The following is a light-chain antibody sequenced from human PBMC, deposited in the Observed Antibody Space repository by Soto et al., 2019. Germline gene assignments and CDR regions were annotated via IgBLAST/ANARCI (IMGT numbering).Light chain of an antibody. CDR3: QQYGSSPFT. CDR2: GAS. V-gene: IGKV3-20*01. CDR1: QSVSSSY. Sequence: EIVLTQSPGTLSLSPGERATLSCRASQSVSSSYLAWYQQTPGQAPRLLIYGASSRATGIPDRFSGSGSGTDFTLTISRLEPQDFAVYYRQQYGSSPFTFGPGTKVDIK. J-gene: IGKJ3*01.